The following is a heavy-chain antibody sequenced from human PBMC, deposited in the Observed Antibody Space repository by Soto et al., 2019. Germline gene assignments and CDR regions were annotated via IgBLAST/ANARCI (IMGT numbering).Heavy chain of an antibody. CDR2: MFYSGNA. V-gene: IGHV4-39*01. Sequence: SETLSLTCAVSGGSSSSRSHYWGWIRQPPGKGLEWIGNMFYSGNAYYNPSLKSRVTISVDTSKNQFSLKVNSVTAADTAVYYCARQLIYWGQGTPVTVS. CDR1: GGSSSSRSHY. J-gene: IGHJ4*02. CDR3: ARQLIY. D-gene: IGHD6-13*01.